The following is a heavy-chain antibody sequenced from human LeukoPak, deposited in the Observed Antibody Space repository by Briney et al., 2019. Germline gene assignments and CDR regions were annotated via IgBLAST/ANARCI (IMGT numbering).Heavy chain of an antibody. CDR1: GFTFSSYE. CDR2: ISSSSSYI. D-gene: IGHD6-19*01. CDR3: ARRDGGWYPGYYYHYYMDV. V-gene: IGHV3-21*01. Sequence: GGSLRLSCAASGFTFSSYEMNWVRQAPGKGLEWVSSISSSSSYIYYADSVKGRFTISRDNAKNSLYLQMNSLRAEDTAVYYCARRDGGWYPGYYYHYYMDVWGKGTTVTVSS. J-gene: IGHJ6*03.